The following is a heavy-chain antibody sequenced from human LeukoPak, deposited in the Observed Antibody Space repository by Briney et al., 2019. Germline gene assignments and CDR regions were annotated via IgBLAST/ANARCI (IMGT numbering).Heavy chain of an antibody. CDR2: ISYDGSNK. CDR3: ARVSSSG. Sequence: QPGRSLRLSCAASGFTFSSYGTHWVRQAPGKGLEWVAVISYDGSNKYYADSVKGRFTISRDNSKNTLYLQMNSLRAEDTAVYYCARVSSSGWGQGTLVTVSS. J-gene: IGHJ4*02. V-gene: IGHV3-30*03. CDR1: GFTFSSYG. D-gene: IGHD6-19*01.